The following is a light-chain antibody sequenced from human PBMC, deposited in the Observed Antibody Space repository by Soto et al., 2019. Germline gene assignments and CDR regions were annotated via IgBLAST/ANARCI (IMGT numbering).Light chain of an antibody. V-gene: IGLV2-14*01. CDR3: SSYTRSSTLEYV. Sequence: QSALTQPASVSGSPGQSSTISCTGTSSDVGGYNYVSWYQQHPGKAPKLMIYDVSNRPSGVSNRFSGSKSGNTASLTISGLQAEDEADYYCSSYTRSSTLEYVFGTGTKVTVL. CDR1: SSDVGGYNY. CDR2: DVS. J-gene: IGLJ1*01.